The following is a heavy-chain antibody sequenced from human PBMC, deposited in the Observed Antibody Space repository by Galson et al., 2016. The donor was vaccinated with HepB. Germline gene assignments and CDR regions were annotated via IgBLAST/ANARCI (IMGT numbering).Heavy chain of an antibody. V-gene: IGHV3-33*01. D-gene: IGHD4-17*01. CDR1: GFTFCSYG. CDR2: IWYDGSNK. Sequence: SLRLSCAASGFTFCSYGMHWVRQAPGKGPKWVAVIWYDGSNKQFADSVKGRFTISRDNSKNTVYLQMNSLRAEDTAVYYCARGDYGAYSPFGMDVWGQGTTVTVSS. CDR3: ARGDYGAYSPFGMDV. J-gene: IGHJ6*02.